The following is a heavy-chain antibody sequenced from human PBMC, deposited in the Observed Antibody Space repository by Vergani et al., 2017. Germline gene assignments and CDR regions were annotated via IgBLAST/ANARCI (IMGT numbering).Heavy chain of an antibody. CDR3: ARDLGRSRVNSHYGMDV. D-gene: IGHD4-23*01. CDR1: GGTFSSYT. V-gene: IGHV1-69*09. Sequence: QVQLAQSGAEVKKPGASVKVSCKSSGGTFSSYTFIWVRLAPGQGLDWMGSIVPILDRKEYAQKLQGRVAITADTSTSTVYMELSSLRSEDTAVYYCARDLGRSRVNSHYGMDVWGQGTTVTVSS. J-gene: IGHJ6*02. CDR2: IVPILDRK.